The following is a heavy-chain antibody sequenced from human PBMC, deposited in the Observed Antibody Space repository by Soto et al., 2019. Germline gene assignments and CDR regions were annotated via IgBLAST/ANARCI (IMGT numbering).Heavy chain of an antibody. J-gene: IGHJ5*02. CDR2: INPSSGDT. CDR3: ARAVFSGVGWLDP. D-gene: IGHD1-26*01. V-gene: IGHV1-46*01. CDR1: GYSLTKYY. Sequence: ASVKVSCKASGYSLTKYYVHWVRQAPGQGLEWMAIINPSSGDTTYAQKFQGRVTVTSNTSPGTVYMELRSLTSEDTAIYYCARAVFSGVGWLDPWGQGTLVTVSS.